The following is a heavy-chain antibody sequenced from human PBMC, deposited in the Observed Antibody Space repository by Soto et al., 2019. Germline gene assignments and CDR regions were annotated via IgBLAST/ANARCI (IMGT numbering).Heavy chain of an antibody. CDR1: GGSISSSNW. CDR2: IYHSGST. CDR3: ARRSIVVVVAPTGAFDI. D-gene: IGHD2-15*01. V-gene: IGHV4-4*02. J-gene: IGHJ3*02. Sequence: SETLSLTCAVSGGSISSSNWWSWVRQPPGKGLEWIGEIYHSGSTNYNPSLKSRVTISVDKSKNQFSLKLSSVTAADTAVYYCARRSIVVVVAPTGAFDIWGQGTMVTVSS.